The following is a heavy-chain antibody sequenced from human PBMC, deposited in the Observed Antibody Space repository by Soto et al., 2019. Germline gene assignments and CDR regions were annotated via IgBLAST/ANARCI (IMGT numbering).Heavy chain of an antibody. D-gene: IGHD6-19*01. V-gene: IGHV1-46*01. Sequence: RASVKVSCKASGYIFTNHYIHWVRQAPGQGLEWMGIINPSGGSTNYLQKFQGRITMTRDTSTSTVYMELSSLRSEDTAVYFCARGHLAEADYNWFDPWGQGTLVTVSS. J-gene: IGHJ5*02. CDR3: ARGHLAEADYNWFDP. CDR2: INPSGGST. CDR1: GYIFTNHY.